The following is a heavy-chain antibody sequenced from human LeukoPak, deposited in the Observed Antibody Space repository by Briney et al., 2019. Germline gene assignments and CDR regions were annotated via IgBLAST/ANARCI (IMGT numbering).Heavy chain of an antibody. V-gene: IGHV1-2*02. Sequence: ASVKVSCKASGYTFTGYYMRWVRQAPGQGLEWMGWINPNSGGTNYAQKFQGRVTMTRDTSISTAYMELSRLRSDDTAVYYCVRDYGSGYYVRWAFDIWGQGTMVTVSS. CDR2: INPNSGGT. D-gene: IGHD3-22*01. CDR3: VRDYGSGYYVRWAFDI. CDR1: GYTFTGYY. J-gene: IGHJ3*02.